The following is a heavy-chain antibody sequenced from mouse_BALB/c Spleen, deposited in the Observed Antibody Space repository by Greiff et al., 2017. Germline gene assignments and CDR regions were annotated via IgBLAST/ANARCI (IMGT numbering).Heavy chain of an antibody. J-gene: IGHJ3*01. CDR2: INPYNGDT. V-gene: IGHV1-20*02. D-gene: IGHD1-2*01. Sequence: DVKLVESGPELVKPGASVKISCKASGYSFTGYFMNWVMQSHGKSLEWIGRINPYNGDTFYNQKFKGKATLTVDKSSSTAHMELRSLASEDSAVYYCAITTATEAWFAYWGQGTLVTVSA. CDR1: GYSFTGYF. CDR3: AITTATEAWFAY.